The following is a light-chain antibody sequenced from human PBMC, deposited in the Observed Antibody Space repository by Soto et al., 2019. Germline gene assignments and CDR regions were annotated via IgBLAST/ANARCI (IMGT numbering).Light chain of an antibody. Sequence: DIQMTQPPSPLSASVGDRVTITCRTGQGISNYLAWYQQKPGKVPKLLIYGAYTLQSGVPSRFSGSGSGTDFTLTISSLQPEDVATYYCQKYNSAPPTFGQGTKVDIK. CDR2: GAY. V-gene: IGKV1-27*01. CDR1: QGISNY. J-gene: IGKJ1*01. CDR3: QKYNSAPPT.